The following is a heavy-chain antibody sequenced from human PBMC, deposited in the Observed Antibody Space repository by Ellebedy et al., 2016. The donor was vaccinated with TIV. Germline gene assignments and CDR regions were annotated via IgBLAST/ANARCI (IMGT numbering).Heavy chain of an antibody. CDR3: ARHASDYYGSGSSEPFDY. V-gene: IGHV4-59*08. J-gene: IGHJ4*02. D-gene: IGHD3-10*01. CDR2: IYYSGST. CDR1: GGAISTYY. Sequence: PSETLSLTCTVSGGAISTYYWSWIRQPPGKGLEWIGYIYYSGSTDYNPSLKSRVSISEDTSKSQVSLQLSSVTAADTAVYYCARHASDYYGSGSSEPFDYWGQGTLVTVSS.